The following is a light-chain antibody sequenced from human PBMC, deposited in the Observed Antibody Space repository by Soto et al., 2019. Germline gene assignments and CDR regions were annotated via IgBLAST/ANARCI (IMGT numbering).Light chain of an antibody. CDR2: AAS. V-gene: IGKV1-27*01. CDR3: QKYNSALSIT. J-gene: IGKJ5*01. Sequence: DIQMTQSPSSLSASVGDRVTITCRASQGISNYLAWYQQKPGKVPKLLIYAASTLQSGVPSRFSGSGSGTDFTLTISSLQPEDGATYYCQKYNSALSITFGQGTRLEIK. CDR1: QGISNY.